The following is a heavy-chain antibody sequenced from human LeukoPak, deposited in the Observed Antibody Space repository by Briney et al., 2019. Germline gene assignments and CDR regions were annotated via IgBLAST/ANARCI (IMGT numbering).Heavy chain of an antibody. CDR3: AREGLGAAAGTFDY. Sequence: GRSLRLSCAASGFTFSSYAMSWVRQAPGKGLAWVSIISGSGDNTDYADSVKGRFTISRDNSKNTLSLQMNSLRVEDTAVYYCAREGLGAAAGTFDYWGQGTLVTVCS. J-gene: IGHJ4*02. CDR2: ISGSGDNT. CDR1: GFTFSSYA. D-gene: IGHD6-13*01. V-gene: IGHV3-23*01.